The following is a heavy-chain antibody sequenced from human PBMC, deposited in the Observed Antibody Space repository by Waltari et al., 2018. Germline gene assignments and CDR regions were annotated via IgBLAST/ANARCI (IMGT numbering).Heavy chain of an antibody. Sequence: EVQLLESGGGLVQPGGSLRLSCAASGFTFSSYALSWVRQAPGRGLAWVSAISGSGGSTYYADSVKGRFTISRDNSKNTLYLQMNSLRAEDTAVYYCAKGPEEHAIAAAGLFDYWGQGTLVTVSS. V-gene: IGHV3-23*01. J-gene: IGHJ4*02. CDR2: ISGSGGST. CDR3: AKGPEEHAIAAAGLFDY. CDR1: GFTFSSYA. D-gene: IGHD6-13*01.